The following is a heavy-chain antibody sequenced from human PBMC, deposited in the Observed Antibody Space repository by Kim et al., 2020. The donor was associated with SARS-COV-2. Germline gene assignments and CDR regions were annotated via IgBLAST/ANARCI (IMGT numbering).Heavy chain of an antibody. CDR3: ARDHRRGSSSSRSYYYYGMDV. CDR1: GGTFSSYA. Sequence: SVKVSCKASGGTFSSYAISWVRQAPGQGLEWMGGIIPIFGTANYAQKFQGRVTITADESTSTAYMELSSLRSEDTAVYYCARDHRRGSSSSRSYYYYGMDVWGQGTTVTVSS. D-gene: IGHD6-6*01. V-gene: IGHV1-69*13. J-gene: IGHJ6*02. CDR2: IIPIFGTA.